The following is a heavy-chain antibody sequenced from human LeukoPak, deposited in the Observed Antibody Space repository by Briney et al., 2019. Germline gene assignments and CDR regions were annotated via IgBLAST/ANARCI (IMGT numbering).Heavy chain of an antibody. Sequence: PSETLSLTCTVSGGSISSYYWSWIRQPPGKGLEWIGYIYTSGSTNYNPSLKRRGTISVDTSKNHFSLKVTSVTAADTAVYYCAIIEGDNSLDFWGPGTLVTVSS. V-gene: IGHV4-4*09. J-gene: IGHJ4*02. D-gene: IGHD1-26*01. CDR3: AIIEGDNSLDF. CDR2: IYTSGST. CDR1: GGSISSYY.